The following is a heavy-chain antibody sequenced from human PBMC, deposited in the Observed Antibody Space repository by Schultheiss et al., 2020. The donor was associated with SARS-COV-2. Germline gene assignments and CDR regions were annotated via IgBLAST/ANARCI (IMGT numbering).Heavy chain of an antibody. D-gene: IGHD3-10*01. Sequence: SETLSLTCTVSGGSISSYYWSWIRQPPGKGLEWIGYIYYSGSTYYNPSLKSLVTISVDTSKNQFSLKLSSVTAADTAVYYCARMVRGVIRHYYYYMDVWGKGTTVTVSS. CDR2: IYYSGST. V-gene: IGHV4-59*12. J-gene: IGHJ6*03. CDR1: GGSISSYY. CDR3: ARMVRGVIRHYYYYMDV.